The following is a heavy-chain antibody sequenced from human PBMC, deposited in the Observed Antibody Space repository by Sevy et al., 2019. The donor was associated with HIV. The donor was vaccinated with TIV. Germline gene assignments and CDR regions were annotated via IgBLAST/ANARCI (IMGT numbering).Heavy chain of an antibody. V-gene: IGHV4-34*01. CDR2: INHSGST. J-gene: IGHJ6*03. CDR1: GGSFSGYY. D-gene: IGHD5-12*01. CDR3: ARAIVALALVYYMDV. Sequence: QSQTLSLTCAVYGGSFSGYYWSWIRQPPGKGLEWIGEINHSGSTNYNPSLKSRVTISVDTSKNQFSLKLSSVTAADTAVYYCARAIVALALVYYMDVWGKGTTVTVSS.